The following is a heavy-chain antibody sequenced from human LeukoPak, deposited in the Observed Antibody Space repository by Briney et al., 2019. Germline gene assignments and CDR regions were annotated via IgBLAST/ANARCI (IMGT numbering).Heavy chain of an antibody. D-gene: IGHD3-10*01. V-gene: IGHV4-39*01. CDR2: IYYSGST. CDR3: ASVWFGELLYRFDY. J-gene: IGHJ4*02. Sequence: PSETLSLTCTVSGGSISSSSYYWGWIRQPPGKGLEWIGSIYYSGSTYYNPSLKSRVTISVDTSKNQFSLKLSSVTAADTAVYYWASVWFGELLYRFDYWGQGTLVTVSS. CDR1: GGSISSSSYY.